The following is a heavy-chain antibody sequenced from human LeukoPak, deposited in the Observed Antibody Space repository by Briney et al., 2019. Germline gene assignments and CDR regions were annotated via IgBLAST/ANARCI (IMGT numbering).Heavy chain of an antibody. CDR3: ARALDILTGDRYQCDY. V-gene: IGHV1-2*02. Sequence: ASVKDSCKASGYTFTGYYMHWVRQAPGQGLERMGWINPNSGGTNYPPPFQGRVTMTRDTSINTVYMELSRLGSDDTAVYYCARALDILTGDRYQCDYWGQGPLVTVTA. J-gene: IGHJ4*02. D-gene: IGHD3-9*01. CDR1: GYTFTGYY. CDR2: INPNSGGT.